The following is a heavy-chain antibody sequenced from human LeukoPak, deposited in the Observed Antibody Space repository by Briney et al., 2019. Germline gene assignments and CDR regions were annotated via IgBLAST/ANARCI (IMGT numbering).Heavy chain of an antibody. Sequence: GGSLRLSCAASGFTVSNNYISWVRQAPGKGVEWVSVIYSGGSTKYADSVKARFTISRDNSKNTVYLQMNSLRAEDTAVYYCARATLDNWGQGTLVTVSS. CDR2: IYSGGST. CDR1: GFTVSNNY. J-gene: IGHJ4*02. V-gene: IGHV3-53*01. CDR3: ARATLDN.